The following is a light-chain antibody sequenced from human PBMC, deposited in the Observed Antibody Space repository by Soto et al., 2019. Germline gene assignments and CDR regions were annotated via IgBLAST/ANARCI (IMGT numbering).Light chain of an antibody. CDR3: QQFSSYPLT. J-gene: IGKJ4*01. CDR2: RAS. V-gene: IGKV3-20*01. Sequence: MVLTQSPGTLSLSPGERATLSCRASQSVSSDYVAWYQQKPGQTPKVLIYRASTRATGIPDRFSGGGSGTDFTLTISRLEPEDFAVYYCQQFSSYPLTFGGGTKVDIK. CDR1: QSVSSDY.